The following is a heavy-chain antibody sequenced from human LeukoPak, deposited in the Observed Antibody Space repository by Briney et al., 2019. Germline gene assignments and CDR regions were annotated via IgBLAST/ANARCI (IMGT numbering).Heavy chain of an antibody. CDR3: ARLYRGVTIFDY. D-gene: IGHD1-26*01. CDR1: GFTFRSYW. CDR2: INPDGSVT. Sequence: GGSLRLSCAASGFTFRSYWMSWVRQAPGKGLEWVATINPDGSVTYYVDSVKGRFTISRDNARNSVYLQMDSLRTEDTAAYFCARLYRGVTIFDYWGQGTLVTVSS. J-gene: IGHJ4*02. V-gene: IGHV3-7*03.